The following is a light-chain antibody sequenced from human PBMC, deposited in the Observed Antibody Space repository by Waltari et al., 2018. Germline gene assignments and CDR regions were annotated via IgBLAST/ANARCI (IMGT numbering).Light chain of an antibody. V-gene: IGKV3-11*01. Sequence: EVVFTQSPATLSMSPGERATLPCRPSQSVGEDLAWYQQGPGQAPRLLIYDSFKRATGIPARFSGAGSGTDFTLTISSLEPEDFAVYYCHHRSKSTVGPGTKVDI. CDR2: DSF. CDR1: QSVGED. J-gene: IGKJ3*01. CDR3: HHRSKST.